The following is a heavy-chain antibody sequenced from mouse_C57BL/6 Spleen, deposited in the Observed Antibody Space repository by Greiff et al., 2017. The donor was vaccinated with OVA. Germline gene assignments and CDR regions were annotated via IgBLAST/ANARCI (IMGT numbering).Heavy chain of an antibody. J-gene: IGHJ4*01. CDR2: IRLKSDNYAT. CDR3: TGEGSTIVTGYAMDY. V-gene: IGHV6-3*01. Sequence: DVKLVESGGGLVQPGGSMKLSCVASGFTFSNYWMNWVRQSPEKGLEWVAQIRLKSDNYATHYAESVKGRFTISRDDSKSSVYLQMNNLRAEDTGIYYCTGEGSTIVTGYAMDYWGQGTSVTVSS. CDR1: GFTFSNYW. D-gene: IGHD2-5*01.